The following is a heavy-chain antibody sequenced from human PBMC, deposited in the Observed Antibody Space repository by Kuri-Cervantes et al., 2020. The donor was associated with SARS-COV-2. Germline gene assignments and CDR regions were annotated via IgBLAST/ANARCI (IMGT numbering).Heavy chain of an antibody. CDR1: GGSISSYY. CDR3: ARDYYDSSGYYTDAFDI. CDR2: IYYSGST. V-gene: IGHV4-59*01. D-gene: IGHD3-22*01. J-gene: IGHJ3*02. Sequence: SETLSLTCTVSGGSISSYYWSWIRQPPGKGLEWIGYIYYSGSTNYNPSLKSRVTISVDTSKNQFSLKLSSVTAADTAVYYCARDYYDSSGYYTDAFDICGQGTMVTVSS.